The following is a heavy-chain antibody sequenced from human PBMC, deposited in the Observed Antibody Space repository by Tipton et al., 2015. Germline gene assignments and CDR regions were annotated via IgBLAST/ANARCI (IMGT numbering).Heavy chain of an antibody. CDR1: GGAITSDGFY. J-gene: IGHJ4*02. V-gene: IGHV4-31*03. Sequence: TLSLTCTVSGGAITSDGFYWSWIRQHPGKSLEWIGYIFYIGSTYYNPSLKSRATLSVDTSKNQFSLKLSSVTAADTAVYYCARESLLAYYFDYWGQGTLVTVSS. CDR2: IFYIGST. CDR3: ARESLLAYYFDY. D-gene: IGHD2/OR15-2a*01.